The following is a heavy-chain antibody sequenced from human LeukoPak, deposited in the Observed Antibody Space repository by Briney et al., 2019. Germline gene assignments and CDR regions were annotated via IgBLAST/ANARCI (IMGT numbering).Heavy chain of an antibody. CDR2: ISWNSGSI. V-gene: IGHV3-9*01. CDR3: ARAISDAFDI. D-gene: IGHD2-21*01. CDR1: GFTFDDYA. J-gene: IGHJ3*02. Sequence: GGSLRLSCAASGFTFDDYAMHWVRQAPGKGLEWVSGISWNSGSIGYADSVKGRFTISKDNSKNTMYLQMNSLRAEDTAVYHCARAISDAFDIWGQGTMVTVSS.